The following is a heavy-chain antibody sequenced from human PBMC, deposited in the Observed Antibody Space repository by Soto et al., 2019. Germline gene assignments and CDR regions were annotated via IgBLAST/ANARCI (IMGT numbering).Heavy chain of an antibody. CDR3: ETGYNTNWGLXR. Sequence: ASVKVSCKVSGYTLTELSMHWVRQAPGKGLEWMGGFDPKDGETLYAQKFQGRVTMTEDTSTNTAYMELSSLRSEDTAVYYCETGYNTNWGLXRWGQGTLVXVSS. D-gene: IGHD7-27*01. CDR2: FDPKDGET. V-gene: IGHV1-24*01. J-gene: IGHJ5*02. CDR1: GYTLTELS.